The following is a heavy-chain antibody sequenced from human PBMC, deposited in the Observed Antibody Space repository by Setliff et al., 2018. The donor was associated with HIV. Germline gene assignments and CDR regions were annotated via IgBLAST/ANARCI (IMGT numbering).Heavy chain of an antibody. CDR1: GFTVSGTY. CDR2: IYDDGKT. J-gene: IGHJ4*02. Sequence: PGESLKISCAASGFTVSGTYMRWVRQAPGKGLEWVAVIYDDGKTYYGDSVKGRFTVSRDNSKDTLYLQMNSLRVDDTAVYFCARGHYGEWGQGTLVTVSS. V-gene: IGHV3-53*01. D-gene: IGHD4-17*01. CDR3: ARGHYGE.